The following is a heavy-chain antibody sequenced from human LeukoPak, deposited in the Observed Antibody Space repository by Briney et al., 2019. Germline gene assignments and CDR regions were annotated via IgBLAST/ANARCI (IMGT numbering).Heavy chain of an antibody. CDR2: IKRKTDGGAT. CDR3: ATRGDYFDS. V-gene: IGHV3-15*01. Sequence: PGGSLRLSCAASGFTLSYAYMTWVRQAPGKGLEWVGRIKRKTDGGATDFAAPVKGRFTMSRDDSKNTLYLDMNSLKTEDTAVYYCATRGDYFDSWGQGTTVTVSS. J-gene: IGHJ4*03. CDR1: GFTLSYAY. D-gene: IGHD3-10*01.